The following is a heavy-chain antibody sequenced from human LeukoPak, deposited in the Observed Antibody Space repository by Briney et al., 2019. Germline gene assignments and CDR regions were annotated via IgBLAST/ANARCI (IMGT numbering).Heavy chain of an antibody. D-gene: IGHD3-16*01. CDR2: IWFDATTK. J-gene: IGHJ4*02. CDR1: GFTFSSYA. Sequence: GGSLRLSCETSGFTFSSYAMHWVRQAPGKGLEWVAVIWFDATTKYYGDSVRGRFTISRDNSKNTLYLQLTTLRVDDTAVYYRARVNSYDYVWGSALDYFDYWGQGTLVTVSS. V-gene: IGHV3-33*01. CDR3: ARVNSYDYVWGSALDYFDY.